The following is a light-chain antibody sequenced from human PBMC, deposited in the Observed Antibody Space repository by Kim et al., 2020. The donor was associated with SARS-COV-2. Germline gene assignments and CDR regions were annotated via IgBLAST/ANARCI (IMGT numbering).Light chain of an antibody. Sequence: SYELTQPPSVSVAPGKTAIITCGGVNIGSKSVYWYQQRPGQAPILAIYYDSDRPSGIPERFSGSNSGNTATLTISTVEAGDEADYYCQVWDRSSDHVVFGGGTQLTVL. V-gene: IGLV3-21*04. CDR2: YDS. CDR3: QVWDRSSDHVV. CDR1: NIGSKS. J-gene: IGLJ2*01.